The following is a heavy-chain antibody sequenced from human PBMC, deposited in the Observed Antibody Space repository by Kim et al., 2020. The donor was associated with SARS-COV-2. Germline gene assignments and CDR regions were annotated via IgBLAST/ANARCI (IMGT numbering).Heavy chain of an antibody. Sequence: GGSLRLSCAASGFTFSSYGMHWVRQAPGKGLEWVAVISYDGSNKYYADSVKGRFTISRDNSKNTLYLQMNSLRAEDTAVYYCAKGHWDFDYWGQGTLVTVSS. D-gene: IGHD3-16*01. CDR3: AKGHWDFDY. J-gene: IGHJ4*02. CDR1: GFTFSSYG. CDR2: ISYDGSNK. V-gene: IGHV3-30*18.